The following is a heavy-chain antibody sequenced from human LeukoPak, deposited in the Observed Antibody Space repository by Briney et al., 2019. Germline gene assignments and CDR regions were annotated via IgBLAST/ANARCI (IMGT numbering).Heavy chain of an antibody. J-gene: IGHJ3*02. Sequence: ASVKLSCKASGGTFSSYAISWVRQAPGQGLEWMGGIIPIFGTANYAQKFQGRVTITTDESTSTAYMEMSSLRSEDTAVYYCASKQGDFWSGPKKQQAFDIWGQGTMVTVSS. CDR3: ASKQGDFWSGPKKQQAFDI. CDR2: IIPIFGTA. CDR1: GGTFSSYA. V-gene: IGHV1-69*05. D-gene: IGHD3-3*01.